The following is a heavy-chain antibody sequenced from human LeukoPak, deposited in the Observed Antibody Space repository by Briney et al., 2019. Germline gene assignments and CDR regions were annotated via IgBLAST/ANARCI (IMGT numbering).Heavy chain of an antibody. V-gene: IGHV1-18*01. CDR1: GYTFTSYG. CDR3: ARDWSPTYDFWSGYYNNWFDP. Sequence: ASVKVSCKASGYTFTSYGISWVRQAPGQGLGWMGWISAYNGNTNYAQKLQGRVTMTTDTSTSTAYMELRSLRSDDTAVYYCARDWSPTYDFWSGYYNNWFDPWGQGTLVTVSS. J-gene: IGHJ5*02. D-gene: IGHD3-3*01. CDR2: ISAYNGNT.